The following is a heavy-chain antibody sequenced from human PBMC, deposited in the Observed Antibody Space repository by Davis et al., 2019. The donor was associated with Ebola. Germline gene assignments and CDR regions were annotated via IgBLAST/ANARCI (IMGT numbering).Heavy chain of an antibody. V-gene: IGHV3-30*03. Sequence: GESLKISCAASGFTFSSYGMHWVRQAPGKGLEWVAVISYDGSNKYYADSVKGRFTISRDNTRNSLFLQMNSLRVDDTAVYYCARDNRGRPLGYWGKGTLVIVSS. D-gene: IGHD3-16*02. J-gene: IGHJ1*01. CDR2: ISYDGSNK. CDR3: ARDNRGRPLGY. CDR1: GFTFSSYG.